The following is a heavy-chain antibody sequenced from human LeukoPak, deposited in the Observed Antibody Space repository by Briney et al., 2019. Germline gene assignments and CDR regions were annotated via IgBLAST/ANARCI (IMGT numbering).Heavy chain of an antibody. Sequence: GGSLRLSCAASGFTFSSYEMNWVRQAPGKGLEWVSAISGIGGSTYYADSVKGRFIISRDNSKNTLYLQMNSLRAEDTALYFCAQWSRYFDYWGQGTLVTVSS. D-gene: IGHD1-26*01. CDR1: GFTFSSYE. CDR3: AQWSRYFDY. CDR2: ISGIGGST. J-gene: IGHJ4*02. V-gene: IGHV3-23*01.